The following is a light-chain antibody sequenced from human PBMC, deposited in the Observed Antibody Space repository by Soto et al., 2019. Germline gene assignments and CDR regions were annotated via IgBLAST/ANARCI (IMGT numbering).Light chain of an antibody. CDR2: GAS. Sequence: EIVLTQSPGTLSLSPGETAALSCRASQSIRSSYLAWYQQKPGQAPRLLIYGASNRAAGIPARFSGSGSGTDFTLTINSLEPEDFAVYYCQQRSNWPPITFGQGTRLEIK. CDR3: QQRSNWPPIT. J-gene: IGKJ5*01. V-gene: IGKV3-11*01. CDR1: QSIRSSY.